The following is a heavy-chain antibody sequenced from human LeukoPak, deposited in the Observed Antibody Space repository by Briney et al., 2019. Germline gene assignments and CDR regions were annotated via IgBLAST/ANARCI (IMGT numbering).Heavy chain of an antibody. CDR1: GFTFSSYG. V-gene: IGHV3-30*18. D-gene: IGHD3-3*01. Sequence: GGSLRLSCAASGFTFSSYGMHWVRQASGKGLEWVAVISYDGSNKYYAESVKGRFTISRDNSKNTLYLQMNSLRAEDTAVYYCAKDRRRITIFGVVTPAGVDYWGQGTLVTVSS. CDR3: AKDRRRITIFGVVTPAGVDY. CDR2: ISYDGSNK. J-gene: IGHJ4*02.